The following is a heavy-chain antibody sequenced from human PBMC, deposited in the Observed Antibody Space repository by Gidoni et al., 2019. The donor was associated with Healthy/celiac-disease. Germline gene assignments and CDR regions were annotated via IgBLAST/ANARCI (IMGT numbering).Heavy chain of an antibody. CDR3: AKNHYYDSSGYYDSDAFDI. Sequence: EVQLLESGGGLVQPGGSLRLSCAASGFTFSSFAMRWVRQAPGKGLEWVSASSGSGGSTYYADSVKGRFTISRDNSKNTLYLQMNSLRAEDTAVYYCAKNHYYDSSGYYDSDAFDIWGQGTMVTVSS. V-gene: IGHV3-23*01. D-gene: IGHD3-22*01. J-gene: IGHJ3*02. CDR2: SSGSGGST. CDR1: GFTFSSFA.